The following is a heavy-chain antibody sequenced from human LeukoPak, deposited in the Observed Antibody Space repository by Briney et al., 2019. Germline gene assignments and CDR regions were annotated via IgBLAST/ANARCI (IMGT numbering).Heavy chain of an antibody. CDR2: IHYSGST. V-gene: IGHV4-39*01. CDR3: ARLSQGYCGGDCYPGY. J-gene: IGHJ4*02. Sequence: SETLSLTCTVSGGSIRSSTYYWGWIRQPPGKGLEWIGNIHYSGSTYYNPSLKSRVTISVDTSKNQFSLKVNSVTAADTAVYYCARLSQGYCGGDCYPGYWGQGTLVTVSS. D-gene: IGHD2-21*02. CDR1: GGSIRSSTYY.